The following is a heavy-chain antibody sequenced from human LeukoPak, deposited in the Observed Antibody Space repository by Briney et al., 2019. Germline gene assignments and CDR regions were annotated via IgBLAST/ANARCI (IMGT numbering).Heavy chain of an antibody. CDR1: GITFSGYA. CDR3: AKGSQYSSSWSDY. Sequence: GGSLRLSCAASGITFSGYAMSWVRQAPGKGLEWVSAIIGSGGTTDYADSVKGRFTISRDNSRNTLYLQMNSLRAEDTAVYYCAKGSQYSSSWSDYWGQGTLVTVSS. CDR2: IIGSGGTT. V-gene: IGHV3-23*01. D-gene: IGHD6-13*01. J-gene: IGHJ4*02.